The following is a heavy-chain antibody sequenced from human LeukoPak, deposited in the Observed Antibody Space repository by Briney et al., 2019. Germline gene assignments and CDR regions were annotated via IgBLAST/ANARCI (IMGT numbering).Heavy chain of an antibody. CDR1: GYTFTSYG. Sequence: ASVKVSCKASGYTFTSYGISWGRQAPGQGLEWMGWISAYNGNTNYAQELQGRVTMTTDTSTSTAYMELRSLRSDDTAVYYCAKVHCISTNCNHIWTYFDYWGQGTLVTVSS. CDR3: AKVHCISTNCNHIWTYFDY. V-gene: IGHV1-18*01. D-gene: IGHD2-2*01. J-gene: IGHJ4*02. CDR2: ISAYNGNT.